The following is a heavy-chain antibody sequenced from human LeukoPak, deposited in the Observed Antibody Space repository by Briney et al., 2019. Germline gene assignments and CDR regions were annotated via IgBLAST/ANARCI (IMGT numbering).Heavy chain of an antibody. CDR2: ISSSSCYI. Sequence: GGSLTLLCAVSGFPYGRYYVQGVRGARGRGLVGVTSISSSSCYIYYADSVKGRFTISRDNNNNSLYLQMNSLRAEDTAVYYCARGMRWLQLPSAFDIWGQGTMVTVSS. J-gene: IGHJ3*02. V-gene: IGHV3-21*01. D-gene: IGHD5-24*01. CDR1: GFPYGRYY. CDR3: ARGMRWLQLPSAFDI.